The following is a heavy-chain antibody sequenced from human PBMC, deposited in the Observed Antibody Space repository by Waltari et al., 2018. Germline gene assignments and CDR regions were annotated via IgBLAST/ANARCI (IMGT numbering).Heavy chain of an antibody. CDR1: GGSISSYY. Sequence: QVQLQESGPGLVKPSETLSLTCTVSGGSISSYYWSWIRQPPGKGLEWIGYIYYSGSTNSNPSLKSRVTISVDTSKNQFSLKLSSVTAADTAVYYCARVTGQLWSTADYWGQGTLVTVSS. V-gene: IGHV4-59*01. CDR3: ARVTGQLWSTADY. J-gene: IGHJ4*02. D-gene: IGHD5-18*01. CDR2: IYYSGST.